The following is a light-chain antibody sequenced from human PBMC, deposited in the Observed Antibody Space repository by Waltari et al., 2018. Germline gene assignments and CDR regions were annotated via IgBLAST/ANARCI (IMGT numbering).Light chain of an antibody. CDR3: SSFTDTHTLL. V-gene: IGLV2-14*02. CDR1: SSNVGGYTL. CDR2: DVT. Sequence: QSALTQPASVSGSPGQSITISCTGTSSNVGGYTLVSWYQQHPGKAPQLMIYDVTERPSGISYRFSGSKSANTASLTISGLLPEDEAIYYCSSFTDTHTLLFGGGTTVTVL. J-gene: IGLJ2*01.